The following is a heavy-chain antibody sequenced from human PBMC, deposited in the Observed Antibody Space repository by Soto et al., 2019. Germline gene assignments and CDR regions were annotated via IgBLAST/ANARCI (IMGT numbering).Heavy chain of an antibody. CDR1: GFSFSTYW. V-gene: IGHV3-74*01. CDR2: ISPDGSST. D-gene: IGHD1-26*01. CDR3: ARSPGGYYID. J-gene: IGHJ3*01. Sequence: EVQLVESGGGLVQPGGSLRLSCADSGFSFSTYWMHWVRQGPGKGLVWVSRISPDGSSTNYPDSVTGRFTISRDNAKNTRYLPMNSLRAEDTAVYYCARSPGGYYIDWGQGTMVTVSS.